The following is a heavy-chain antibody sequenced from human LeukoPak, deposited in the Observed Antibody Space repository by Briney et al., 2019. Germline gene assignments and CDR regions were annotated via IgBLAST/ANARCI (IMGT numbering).Heavy chain of an antibody. D-gene: IGHD3-3*01. V-gene: IGHV1-2*02. J-gene: IGHJ4*02. Sequence: ASVKVSCKASGYTFTGYYMHWVRQAPGQGLEWMGWINPNSGGTNYAQKFQGRVTMTRDMSISTAYMELSRLRSDDTAVYYCARASITIFGVVLDYWGQGTLVTVSS. CDR2: INPNSGGT. CDR3: ARASITIFGVVLDY. CDR1: GYTFTGYY.